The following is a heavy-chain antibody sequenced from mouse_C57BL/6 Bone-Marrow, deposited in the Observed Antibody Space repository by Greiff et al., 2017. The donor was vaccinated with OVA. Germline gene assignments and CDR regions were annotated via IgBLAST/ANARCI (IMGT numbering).Heavy chain of an antibody. V-gene: IGHV1-9*01. CDR1: GYTFTGYW. CDR2: ILPGSGST. CDR3: ARLRYYYAMDY. J-gene: IGHJ4*01. Sequence: QVQLKESGAELMKPGASVKLSCKATGYTFTGYWIAWVPPIPCPFLAWIGEILPGSGSTNYNEKFKGKATFTADTSSNTAYMQLSSRTTEDAAIYYCARLRYYYAMDYWGQGTSVTVSS.